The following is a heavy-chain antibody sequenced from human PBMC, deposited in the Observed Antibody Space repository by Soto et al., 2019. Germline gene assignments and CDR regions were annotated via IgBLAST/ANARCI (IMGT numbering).Heavy chain of an antibody. CDR2: ISGSGGST. Sequence: GGSLRLSCAASGFTFSSYAMSWVRQAPGKGLEWVSAISGSGGSTYYADSVKGRFTISRDNSKNTLYLQMNSLRAEDTAVYYCAKSVIGELTRHSYYFDYWGQGTLVTVSS. D-gene: IGHD1-26*01. V-gene: IGHV3-23*01. CDR3: AKSVIGELTRHSYYFDY. CDR1: GFTFSSYA. J-gene: IGHJ4*02.